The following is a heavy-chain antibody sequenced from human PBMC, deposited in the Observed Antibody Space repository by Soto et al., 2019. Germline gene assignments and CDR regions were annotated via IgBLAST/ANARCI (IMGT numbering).Heavy chain of an antibody. D-gene: IGHD3-3*01. CDR2: IYYSGST. V-gene: IGHV4-31*03. CDR3: ARALISDSGYDFWSGYPEPNWFDP. Sequence: QVQLQESGPGLVKPSQTLSLTCTVSGGSISSGGYYWSWIRQHPGKGLEWIGYIYYSGSTYYNPSLKSRVTISVDTSKNQFSLTLSSVTAADTAVYYCARALISDSGYDFWSGYPEPNWFDPWGQGTLVTVSS. CDR1: GGSISSGGYY. J-gene: IGHJ5*02.